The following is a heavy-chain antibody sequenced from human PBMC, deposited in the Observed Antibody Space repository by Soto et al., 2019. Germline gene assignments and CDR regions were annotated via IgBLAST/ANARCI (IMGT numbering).Heavy chain of an antibody. CDR1: GFTFSTSE. CDR3: ARRASR. Sequence: EVQLVESGGGLIQPGGSLRLSCAASGFTFSTSEMYWVRQAPGKGLEWVSYIHPSGQPIFYADSVKGRFTISRDNAKNSLYLQMRRLRAEDSAVYYCARRASRWGQGTMVTVSS. V-gene: IGHV3-48*03. D-gene: IGHD1-26*01. J-gene: IGHJ3*01. CDR2: IHPSGQPI.